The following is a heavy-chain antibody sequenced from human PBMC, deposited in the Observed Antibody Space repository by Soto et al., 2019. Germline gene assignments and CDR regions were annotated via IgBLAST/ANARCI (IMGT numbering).Heavy chain of an antibody. CDR1: GGTFSSYA. V-gene: IGHV1-69*13. D-gene: IGHD1-26*01. J-gene: IGHJ4*02. CDR2: IIPIFGTA. Sequence: SVKVSFKASGGTFSSYAISWVRQAPGQGLEWMGGIIPIFGTANYAQKFQGRVTITADESTSTAYMELSSLRSEDTAVYYCARGLSYGSSVDYWRQGTLVTVSS. CDR3: ARGLSYGSSVDY.